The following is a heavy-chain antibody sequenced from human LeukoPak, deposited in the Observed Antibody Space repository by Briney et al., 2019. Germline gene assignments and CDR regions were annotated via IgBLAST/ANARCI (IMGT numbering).Heavy chain of an antibody. CDR1: GSTFSTYS. J-gene: IGHJ6*02. CDR2: ISSSSSYI. Sequence: GGSLRLSCAASGSTFSTYSMNWVRQAPGKGLEWVSSISSSSSYIYYADSVKGRFTISRGNAKNSLYLQMNSLRAEDTAVYYCARVSGGIAAAGIYYGMDVWGQGTTVTVSS. D-gene: IGHD6-13*01. CDR3: ARVSGGIAAAGIYYGMDV. V-gene: IGHV3-21*01.